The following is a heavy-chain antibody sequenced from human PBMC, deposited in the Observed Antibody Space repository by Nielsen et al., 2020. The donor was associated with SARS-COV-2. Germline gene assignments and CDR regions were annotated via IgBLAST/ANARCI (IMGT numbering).Heavy chain of an antibody. D-gene: IGHD3-10*01. CDR1: GFTFSSYE. V-gene: IGHV3-48*03. Sequence: LSLTCAASGFTFSSYEMNWVRQAPGKGLEWVSYISSSGSTIYYADSVKGRFTISRDNAKNSLYLQMNSLRAEDTAVYYCARGREYYGSGSLFDYWGQGTLVTVSS. J-gene: IGHJ4*02. CDR2: ISSSGSTI. CDR3: ARGREYYGSGSLFDY.